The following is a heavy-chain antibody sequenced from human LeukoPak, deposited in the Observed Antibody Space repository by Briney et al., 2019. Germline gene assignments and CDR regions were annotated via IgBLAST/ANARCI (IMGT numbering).Heavy chain of an antibody. J-gene: IGHJ4*02. V-gene: IGHV1-18*01. Sequence: ASVKVSCKASGYTFTSYGISWVRQAPGQGLEWMGWISAYNGNTNYAQKLQGRVTMTTDTSTSTAYMELRSLRSDDTAVYYCARDGAYYYGSGSSSPDYWGQGTLVTVSS. CDR1: GYTFTSYG. CDR2: ISAYNGNT. D-gene: IGHD3-10*01. CDR3: ARDGAYYYGSGSSSPDY.